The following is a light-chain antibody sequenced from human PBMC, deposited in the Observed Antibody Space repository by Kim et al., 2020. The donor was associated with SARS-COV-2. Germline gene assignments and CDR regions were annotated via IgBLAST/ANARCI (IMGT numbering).Light chain of an antibody. J-gene: IGLJ3*02. V-gene: IGLV3-21*04. Sequence: APGKTAGCSCGGSNSESKSVHWYQQKPGQAPLLVIYNDDDRPSGIPERFSGSNSGNTAPLIISRVEAGDEAYYYCQVWDSSSDHWVFGGGTKLTVL. CDR2: NDD. CDR1: NSESKS. CDR3: QVWDSSSDHWV.